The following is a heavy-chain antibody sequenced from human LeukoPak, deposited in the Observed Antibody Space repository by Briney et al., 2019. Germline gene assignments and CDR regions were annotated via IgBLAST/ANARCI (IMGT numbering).Heavy chain of an antibody. J-gene: IGHJ4*02. Sequence: GSLRLSCAASGFTVSSNYMGWVRQAPGKGLEWVSVIYSGGSTYYADSVKGRFTISRDNSKNTLYLQMNSLRAEDTAVYYCARAVAGTGEYYFDYWGQGTLVTVSS. CDR3: ARAVAGTGEYYFDY. V-gene: IGHV3-53*01. CDR2: IYSGGST. D-gene: IGHD6-19*01. CDR1: GFTVSSNY.